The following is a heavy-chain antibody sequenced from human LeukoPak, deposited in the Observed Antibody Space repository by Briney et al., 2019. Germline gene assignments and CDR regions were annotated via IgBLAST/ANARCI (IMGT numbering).Heavy chain of an antibody. CDR1: GFTFDDYA. V-gene: IGHV3-9*01. CDR2: ISWNSGSI. D-gene: IGHD5-12*01. J-gene: IGHJ4*02. Sequence: GGSLRLSCAASGFTFDDYAMHWVRQAPGKGLEWVSGISWNSGSIGYADSVKGRFTISRDNAKNSLYLQMNSLRAEDTAVYYCAKAPVYSGYDWGSFDYWGQGTLVTVSS. CDR3: AKAPVYSGYDWGSFDY.